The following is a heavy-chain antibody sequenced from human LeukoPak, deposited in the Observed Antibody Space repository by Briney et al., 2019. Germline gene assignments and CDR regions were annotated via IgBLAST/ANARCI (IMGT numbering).Heavy chain of an antibody. J-gene: IGHJ4*02. CDR2: IYTGGSI. CDR3: ASRTSATSTDY. V-gene: IGHV4-4*07. D-gene: IGHD2-2*01. CDR1: GGSISSYY. Sequence: SETLSLTCTVSGGSISSYYWSWIRQPAGKGLEWIGRIYTGGSINYNPSLKSRVTMSVDTSKNQFSLKLSSVTAADTAVYYCASRTSATSTDYWGQGTLVTVSS.